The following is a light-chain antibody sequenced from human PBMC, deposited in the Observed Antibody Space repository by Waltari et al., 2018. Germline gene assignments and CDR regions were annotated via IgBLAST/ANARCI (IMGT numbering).Light chain of an antibody. CDR1: SGISAVTYM. CDR3: MIWHGSAAV. CDR2: YKSDSEK. Sequence: QSVLTQPSSLSATPGASASLTCTLLSGISAVTYMINWYQQTPGRPPQYLLRYKSDSEKQQGSGVPSRFSGSKDVSANAVILLISGLQSEDEADYYCMIWHGSAAVFGGGTQLTVL. V-gene: IGLV5-45*03. J-gene: IGLJ7*01.